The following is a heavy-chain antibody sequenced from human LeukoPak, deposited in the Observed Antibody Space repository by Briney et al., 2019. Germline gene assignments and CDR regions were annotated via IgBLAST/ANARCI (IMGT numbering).Heavy chain of an antibody. CDR2: IKQDGSEK. CDR1: GFTFSSHW. Sequence: GGSLRLSCAASGFTFSSHWMTWVRLAPGKGLEWVANIKQDGSEKYYVDSVKGRFTISRDNAKNSLYLQMDSLRAEDTAVYYCARVRFLEVWGLGTLVIVSS. V-gene: IGHV3-7*01. D-gene: IGHD3-3*01. CDR3: ARVRFLEV. J-gene: IGHJ4*02.